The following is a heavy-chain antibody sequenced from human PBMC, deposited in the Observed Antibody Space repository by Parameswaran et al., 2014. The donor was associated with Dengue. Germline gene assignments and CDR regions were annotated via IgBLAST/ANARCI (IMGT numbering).Heavy chain of an antibody. CDR3: AIRRRYGTKSPFDY. CDR2: IYPGDSDT. D-gene: IGHD1-14*01. V-gene: IGHV5-51*01. Sequence: VRQMPGKGLEWMGIIYPGDSDTRYSPSFQGQVTISADKSISTAYLQWSSLKASDTAMYYCAIRRRYGTKSPFDYWGQGTLVTVSS. J-gene: IGHJ4*02.